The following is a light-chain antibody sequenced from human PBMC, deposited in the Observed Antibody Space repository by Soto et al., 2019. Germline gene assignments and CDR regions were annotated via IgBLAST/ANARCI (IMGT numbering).Light chain of an antibody. CDR2: DAS. CDR3: QQRSNWPPN. V-gene: IGKV3-11*01. Sequence: EIVLTQSPATLSLSPGERATLSCRASQSVSSYLAWYQQKPGQAPRLLIYDASNRATGIPARFSGSGSGTDFTLTISSLATEDFAVYYCQQRSNWPPNFGVGTRVEIK. CDR1: QSVSSY. J-gene: IGKJ4*01.